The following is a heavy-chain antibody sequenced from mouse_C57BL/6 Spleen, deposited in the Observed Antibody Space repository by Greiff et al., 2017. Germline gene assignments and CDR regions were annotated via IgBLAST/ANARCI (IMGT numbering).Heavy chain of an antibody. J-gene: IGHJ4*01. Sequence: VQLQQSGPGLVQPSQSLSITCPVSGFSLTSYGVHWVRQSPGKGLEWLGVIWRGGSTDYNAAFMSRLSITKDNSKSQVFVKMNSLQADDTAIYYCASQATTVAFYYYAMDYWGQGTSVTVSS. CDR3: ASQATTVAFYYYAMDY. CDR2: IWRGGST. D-gene: IGHD1-1*01. CDR1: GFSLTSYG. V-gene: IGHV2-5*01.